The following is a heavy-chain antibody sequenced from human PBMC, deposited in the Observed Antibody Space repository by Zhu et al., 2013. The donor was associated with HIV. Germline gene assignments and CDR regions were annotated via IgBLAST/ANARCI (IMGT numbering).Heavy chain of an antibody. CDR3: ARGTYYYDSSDYYIDY. Sequence: QVHLVQSGTEVKKAGASLRISCKASGYTFTGYYIHWVRQAPGQGFELLGWINPNSGATNYAPRFQGRVTLTRDTTITTAYMDLAGLNPDDTADYYCARGTYYYDSSDYYIDYWGQGTLVTVSS. V-gene: IGHV1-2*02. J-gene: IGHJ4*02. CDR2: INPNSGAT. D-gene: IGHD3-22*01. CDR1: GYTFTGYY.